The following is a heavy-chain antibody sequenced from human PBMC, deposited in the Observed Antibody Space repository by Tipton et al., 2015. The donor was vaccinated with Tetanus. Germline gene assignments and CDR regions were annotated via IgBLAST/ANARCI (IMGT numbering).Heavy chain of an antibody. CDR1: GGTFSSYA. CDR2: IIPIFGTA. J-gene: IGHJ6*02. V-gene: IGHV1-69*12. Sequence: QVQLVQSGAEVKKPGSSVNVSCKASGGTFSSYAISWVRQASGQGLEWMGAIIPIFGTANYAQKFQGRVTITEDESTSTAYMELSSLRSEDPAVYYCASNIRGGYYYYGMDVWGQGTTVTVSS. D-gene: IGHD3-10*01. CDR3: ASNIRGGYYYYGMDV.